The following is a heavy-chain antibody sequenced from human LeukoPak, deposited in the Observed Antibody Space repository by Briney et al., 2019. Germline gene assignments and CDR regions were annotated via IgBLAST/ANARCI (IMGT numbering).Heavy chain of an antibody. CDR1: GYTFTSYG. V-gene: IGHV1-18*01. CDR2: ISAYNGNT. Sequence: GASVKVSCKASGYTFTSYGISWVRQAPGQGLEWMGWISAYNGNTNYAQKLQGRVTMTSDTSTGTAYMELRSLRSDDTAVYYCARGATYYYDSSGYYFDYWGQGTLVTVSS. J-gene: IGHJ4*02. D-gene: IGHD3-22*01. CDR3: ARGATYYYDSSGYYFDY.